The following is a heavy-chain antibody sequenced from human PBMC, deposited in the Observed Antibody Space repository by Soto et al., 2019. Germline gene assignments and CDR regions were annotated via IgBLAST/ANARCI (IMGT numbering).Heavy chain of an antibody. J-gene: IGHJ6*04. V-gene: IGHV4-4*02. CDR1: GGSLSSSNW. CDR3: ARAGGEPTHDAGYEAGVPPDYYYGMDL. CDR2: LFHTGRA. D-gene: IGHD3-9*01. Sequence: PSETLSLTSAVCGGSLSSSNWWSWVRQPPGKGLEWIGELFHTGRANYNPSLRSRVAISVDKSKNQFSLRLSSVTATDTAVYYCARAGGEPTHDAGYEAGVPPDYYYGMDLWGRVTMITASS.